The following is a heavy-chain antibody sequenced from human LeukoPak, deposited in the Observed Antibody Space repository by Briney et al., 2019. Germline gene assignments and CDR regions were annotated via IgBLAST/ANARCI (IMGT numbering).Heavy chain of an antibody. CDR2: IYTSGST. Sequence: SETLSLTCTVSGGSISSSSYYWGWIRQPPGKGLEWIGRIYTSGSTNYNPSLKSRVTISVDTSKNQFSLKLSSVTAADTAVYYCAREDCSSTSCYEALNWFDPWGQGTLVTVSS. CDR3: AREDCSSTSCYEALNWFDP. J-gene: IGHJ5*02. CDR1: GGSISSSSYY. V-gene: IGHV4-39*07. D-gene: IGHD2-2*01.